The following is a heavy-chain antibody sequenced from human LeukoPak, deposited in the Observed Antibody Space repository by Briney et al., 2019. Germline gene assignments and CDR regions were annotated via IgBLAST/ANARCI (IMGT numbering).Heavy chain of an antibody. CDR2: IYHSGST. Sequence: SETLSLTCAVYGGSFSGYYWSWIRQPPGKGLEWIGSIYHSGSTYYNPSLKSRVTISVDTSKNQFSLKLSSVTAADTAVYYCARAYPRIAAAGHPAFFDYWGQGTLVTVSS. V-gene: IGHV4-34*01. J-gene: IGHJ4*02. CDR1: GGSFSGYY. D-gene: IGHD6-13*01. CDR3: ARAYPRIAAAGHPAFFDY.